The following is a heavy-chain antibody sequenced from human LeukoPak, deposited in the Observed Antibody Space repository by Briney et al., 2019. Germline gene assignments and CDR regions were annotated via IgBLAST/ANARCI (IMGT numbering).Heavy chain of an antibody. V-gene: IGHV3-11*01. CDR2: ISSSGSTI. Sequence: GGSLRLSCAASGFTFSDYYMSWLRQAPGKGLEGGSYISSSGSTIYYADSVKGRFTISRDNAKNSLYLQMNSLRAEDTAVYYCAREATIFGVVIPGDFDYWGQGTLVTVSS. J-gene: IGHJ4*02. CDR3: AREATIFGVVIPGDFDY. D-gene: IGHD3-3*01. CDR1: GFTFSDYY.